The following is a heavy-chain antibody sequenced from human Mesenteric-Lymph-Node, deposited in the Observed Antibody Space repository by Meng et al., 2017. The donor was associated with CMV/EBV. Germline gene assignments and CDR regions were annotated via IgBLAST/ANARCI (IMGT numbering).Heavy chain of an antibody. V-gene: IGHV4-61*01. CDR1: GGSVSSGSYY. D-gene: IGHD3-16*01. J-gene: IGHJ4*02. Sequence: TCSVAGGSVSSGSYYWSWIRQPQGKGLEWIGYIYYSGSTNYNPSLKSRVTISVDTSKNQFSLKLSSVTAADTAVYYCARVAATFFDYWGQGTLVTVSS. CDR3: ARVAATFFDY. CDR2: IYYSGST.